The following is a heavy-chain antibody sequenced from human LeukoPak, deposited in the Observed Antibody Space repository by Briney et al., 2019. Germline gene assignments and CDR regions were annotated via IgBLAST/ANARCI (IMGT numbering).Heavy chain of an antibody. J-gene: IGHJ4*02. D-gene: IGHD1-14*01. CDR2: ISYDGSNK. Sequence: GGSLRLSCAASGFTFSSYGMHWVRQAPGKGLEWVAVISYDGSNKYYADSVKGRFTISRDNSKNTLYPQMNSLRAEDTAVYYCAKDSPITTIDYWGQGTLVTVSS. CDR1: GFTFSSYG. CDR3: AKDSPITTIDY. V-gene: IGHV3-30*18.